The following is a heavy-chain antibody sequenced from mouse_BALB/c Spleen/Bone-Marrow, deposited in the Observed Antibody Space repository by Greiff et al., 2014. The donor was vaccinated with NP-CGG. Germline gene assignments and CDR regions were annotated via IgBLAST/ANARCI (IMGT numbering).Heavy chain of an antibody. Sequence: VQLQQSGPDLVKPSQSLSLTCTVTGYSITSGYSWHWIRQFPGDKLEWMGYIPYSGTTNYNPSLKSRVSITGDTSKNQFFLQLNSVTTEDTATYYCARSQDEGYAMDYWGQGTSVTVSS. CDR1: GYSITSGYS. CDR2: IPYSGTT. CDR3: ARSQDEGYAMDY. V-gene: IGHV3-1*02. J-gene: IGHJ4*01.